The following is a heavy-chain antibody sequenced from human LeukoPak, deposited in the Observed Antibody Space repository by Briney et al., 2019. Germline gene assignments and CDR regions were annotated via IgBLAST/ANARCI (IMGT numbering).Heavy chain of an antibody. CDR2: IYYSGST. V-gene: IGHV4-38-2*02. Sequence: SETLSLTCTVSGYSISSGYYWGWIRQPPGKGLEWIGSIYYSGSTYYNPSLKSRVTISVDTSKNQFSLKLSSVTAADTAVYYCARDPYGSGSYYNIYWGQGTLVTVSS. CDR1: GYSISSGYY. D-gene: IGHD3-10*01. CDR3: ARDPYGSGSYYNIY. J-gene: IGHJ4*02.